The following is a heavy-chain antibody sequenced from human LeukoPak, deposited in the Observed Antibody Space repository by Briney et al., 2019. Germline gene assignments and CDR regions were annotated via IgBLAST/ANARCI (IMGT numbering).Heavy chain of an antibody. CDR3: ARGVAYGDYDY. D-gene: IGHD4-17*01. Sequence: SETLSLTCTVSGGSISSSSYYWSWIRQPPGKGLEWIGYIYYSGSTYYNPSLKSRVTISVDTSKNQFSLKLSSVTAADTAVYYCARGVAYGDYDYWGQGTLVTVSS. CDR1: GGSISSSSYY. V-gene: IGHV4-30-4*08. CDR2: IYYSGST. J-gene: IGHJ4*02.